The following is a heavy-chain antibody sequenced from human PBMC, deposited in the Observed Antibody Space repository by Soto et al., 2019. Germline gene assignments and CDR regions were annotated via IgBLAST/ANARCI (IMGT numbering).Heavy chain of an antibody. D-gene: IGHD3-22*01. CDR1: GYTFTSYA. Sequence: ASVKVSCKASGYTFTSYAMHWVRQAPGQRLEWMGWINAGNGNTKYSQKFQGRVTITRDTSASTAYMELSSLRSEDTAVYYCASASRGVDYYDSSGYYPLDYWGQGTLVTVSS. CDR3: ASASRGVDYYDSSGYYPLDY. V-gene: IGHV1-3*01. CDR2: INAGNGNT. J-gene: IGHJ4*02.